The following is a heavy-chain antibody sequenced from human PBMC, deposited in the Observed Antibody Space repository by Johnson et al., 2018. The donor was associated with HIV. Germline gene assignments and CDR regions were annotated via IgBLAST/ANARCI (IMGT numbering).Heavy chain of an antibody. CDR2: ISYDGSNK. D-gene: IGHD6-13*01. J-gene: IGHJ3*02. Sequence: QVQLVESGGGVVQPGRSLRLSCAASGFTFSTYAMHWVRQAPGKGLEWVAVISYDGSNKYYADSVKGRFTISRDNSKNTLLLQMNSLRAEDTAVYYCAKCIWGSSLIDAFDIWGQGTRVTVSS. CDR1: GFTFSTYA. V-gene: IGHV3-30-3*02. CDR3: AKCIWGSSLIDAFDI.